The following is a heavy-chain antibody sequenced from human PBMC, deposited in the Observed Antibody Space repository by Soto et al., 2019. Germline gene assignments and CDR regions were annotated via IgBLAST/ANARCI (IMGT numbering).Heavy chain of an antibody. V-gene: IGHV3-15*07. Sequence: PGGSLRLSCAASGFTFSNAWMNWVRQAPGKGLEWVGRIKSKTDGGTTDYAAPVKGRFTISRDDSKNTLYLQMNSLKTEDTAVYYCTTGELELLACLDYWGQGTLVTVSS. CDR3: TTGELELLACLDY. CDR1: GFTFSNAW. J-gene: IGHJ4*02. D-gene: IGHD1-7*01. CDR2: IKSKTDGGTT.